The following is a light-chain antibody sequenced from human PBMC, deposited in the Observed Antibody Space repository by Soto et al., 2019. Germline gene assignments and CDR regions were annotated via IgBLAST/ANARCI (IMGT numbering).Light chain of an antibody. Sequence: PGERATLSCRASQSVSSSFLTWYQQKPGQPPRLLIYGASSRATGTPDRFSGSASGTDFTLTISRLEPEDFAVYYCQQYGGSSWTFGQGTKVEMK. CDR2: GAS. J-gene: IGKJ1*01. CDR1: QSVSSSF. V-gene: IGKV3-20*01. CDR3: QQYGGSSWT.